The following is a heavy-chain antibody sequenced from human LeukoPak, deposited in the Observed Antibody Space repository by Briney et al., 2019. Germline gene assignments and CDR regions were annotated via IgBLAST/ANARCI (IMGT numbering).Heavy chain of an antibody. Sequence: SQTLSLTCTVSGYAIISGGFSWNWIRQPPGKGLEWIGCIYDRGPAHYNPSLKSRVTISVDTSKNQFSLKLSSVTAADTAVYYCARTLTIFGVVLDYWGQGTLVTVSS. D-gene: IGHD3-3*01. J-gene: IGHJ4*02. CDR1: GYAIISGGFS. V-gene: IGHV4-30-2*05. CDR2: IYDRGPA. CDR3: ARTLTIFGVVLDY.